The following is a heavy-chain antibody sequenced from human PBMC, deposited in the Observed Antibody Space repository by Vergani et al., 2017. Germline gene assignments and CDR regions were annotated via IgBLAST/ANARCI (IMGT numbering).Heavy chain of an antibody. CDR2: ISPGASTV. CDR3: AKNPCISTTRHYYAMDV. J-gene: IGHJ6*02. Sequence: LEESGGGSVKPGGSLRLSCAASGFKFSDHYINWIRQAPGKGLEWVSHISPGASTVSYTDSVTGRFTVSRDNGNNSLTLDMTTLRVEDTAVYYCAKNPCISTTRHYYAMDVWGQGTTVTVSS. CDR1: GFKFSDHY. D-gene: IGHD1-1*01. V-gene: IGHV3-11*04.